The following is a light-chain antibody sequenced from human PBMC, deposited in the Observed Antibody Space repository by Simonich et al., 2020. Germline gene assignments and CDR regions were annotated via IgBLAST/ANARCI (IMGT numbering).Light chain of an antibody. CDR3: AAWDDSLNGWV. V-gene: IGLV1-44*01. Sequence: QSVLTQPPSASGTPGQRVTISCSGSSSKIGSNTVNWYQQPPGTAPKLLSYRNNQRPSGVPDRFSGAKSGTSASLAIRGLQSEDEADYYCAAWDDSLNGWVFGGGTKLTVL. J-gene: IGLJ3*02. CDR2: RNN. CDR1: SSKIGSNT.